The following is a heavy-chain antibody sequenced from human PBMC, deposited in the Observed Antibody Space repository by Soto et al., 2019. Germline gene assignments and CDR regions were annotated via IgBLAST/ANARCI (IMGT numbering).Heavy chain of an antibody. Sequence: EVQLVESGGGLVKPGGSLRLSCAASGFIFTSYTMNWVRRAPGKGLEWVSSISSSSTNIHYADSVKGRFTIPRDNAKKSLYLQMNSLRAEDTAVYYCARGPLYYFDYWGQGTLVTVSS. CDR1: GFIFTSYT. CDR3: ARGPLYYFDY. CDR2: ISSSSTNI. J-gene: IGHJ4*02. V-gene: IGHV3-21*02.